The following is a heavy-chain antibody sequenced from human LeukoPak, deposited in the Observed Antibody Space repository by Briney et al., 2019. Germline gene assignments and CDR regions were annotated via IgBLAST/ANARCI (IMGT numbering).Heavy chain of an antibody. D-gene: IGHD3-22*01. CDR3: ASIRKDYYDSSDYFDY. J-gene: IGHJ4*02. Sequence: GGSLRLSCAASGFTLSSYWMSWVRQAPGKGLEWVANIKQDGSEKYYVDSVKGRFTISRDNAKNSLYLQMNSLRAEDTAVYYCASIRKDYYDSSDYFDYWGQGTLVTVSS. CDR2: IKQDGSEK. V-gene: IGHV3-7*01. CDR1: GFTLSSYW.